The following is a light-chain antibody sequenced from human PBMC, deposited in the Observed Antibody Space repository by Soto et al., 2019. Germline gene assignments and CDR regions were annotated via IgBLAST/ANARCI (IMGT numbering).Light chain of an antibody. CDR2: DAF. V-gene: IGKV3-11*01. CDR3: QQRSSWPIT. Sequence: EIVLTQSPATLSLSPGERATLSCRASQSISSYLGWYQQKPGQAPRLLIYDAFNRATGIPARFSGSGSGTDFTLTISSLEPEDFAVYYCQQRSSWPITFGQGTRLEIK. CDR1: QSISSY. J-gene: IGKJ5*01.